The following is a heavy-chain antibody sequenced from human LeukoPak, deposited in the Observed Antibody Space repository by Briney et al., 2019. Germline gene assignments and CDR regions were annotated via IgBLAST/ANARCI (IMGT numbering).Heavy chain of an antibody. J-gene: IGHJ5*02. CDR1: GFTFDCCG. CDR3: AKGDKMLTWRRTYNRFDP. Sequence: GGSLRLSCAASGFTFDCCGMHWVRQAPGKGLEWVAFIRNVGNDKYYAESVKGRFTISRDNSKNTLYLQMNSLRAADTAVYYCAKGDKMLTWRRTYNRFDPWGQGTLVTVSS. D-gene: IGHD3-16*01. CDR2: IRNVGNDK. V-gene: IGHV3-30*02.